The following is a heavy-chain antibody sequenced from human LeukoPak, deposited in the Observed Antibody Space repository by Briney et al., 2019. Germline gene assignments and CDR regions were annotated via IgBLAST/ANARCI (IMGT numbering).Heavy chain of an antibody. CDR2: ISGSGGST. CDR1: GFTFSSYA. Sequence: GGSLRLSCAASGFTFSSYAMNWVRQAPGKGLEWVSAISGSGGSTYYADSVKGRFTISRDNSKNTLYLQMNGLRAEDTAVYYCAKDACSSTSCYFDYWGQGTLVTVSS. CDR3: AKDACSSTSCYFDY. V-gene: IGHV3-23*01. D-gene: IGHD2-2*01. J-gene: IGHJ4*02.